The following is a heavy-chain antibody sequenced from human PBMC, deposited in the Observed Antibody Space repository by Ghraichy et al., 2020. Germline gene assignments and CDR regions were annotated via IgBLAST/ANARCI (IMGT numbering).Heavy chain of an antibody. CDR2: IYYSGST. J-gene: IGHJ5*02. Sequence: SETLSLTCTVSGGSISSSSYYWGWIRQPPGKGLEWIGSIYYSGSTYYNPSLKSRVTISVDTSKNQFSLKLSSVTAADTAVYYCARLPFTIFGVVIPNWFDPWGQGTLVTVSS. CDR1: GGSISSSSYY. V-gene: IGHV4-39*07. CDR3: ARLPFTIFGVVIPNWFDP. D-gene: IGHD3-3*01.